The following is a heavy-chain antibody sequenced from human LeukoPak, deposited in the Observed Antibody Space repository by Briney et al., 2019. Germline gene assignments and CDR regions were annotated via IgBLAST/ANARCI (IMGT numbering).Heavy chain of an antibody. CDR1: GFTFSNYA. CDR2: ISGSGGST. CDR3: ARDRSPSGYDLLDY. Sequence: GGSLRLSCAASGFTFSNYAMSWVRQAPGKGLEWVSAISGSGGSTFYADSVKGRFTISRDNSKNTLYLQMNSLRAEDTAVYYCARDRSPSGYDLLDYWGQGTLVTVSS. D-gene: IGHD5-12*01. J-gene: IGHJ4*02. V-gene: IGHV3-23*01.